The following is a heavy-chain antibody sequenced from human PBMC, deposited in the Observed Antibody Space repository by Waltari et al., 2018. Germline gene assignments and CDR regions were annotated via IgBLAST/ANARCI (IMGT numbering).Heavy chain of an antibody. V-gene: IGHV4-30-2*01. J-gene: IGHJ4*02. CDR3: ARERSWFFDY. D-gene: IGHD6-13*01. Sequence: QLQLQESGSGLVKPSQPLSLTCAVYGDSISSGGYSVSWIRHPPGKGLEWIGYTYHSGSTYYNPSLKSRVTISVDRSKNQFSLKLRSVTAADTAVYYCARERSWFFDYWGQGTLVTVSS. CDR2: TYHSGST. CDR1: GDSISSGGYS.